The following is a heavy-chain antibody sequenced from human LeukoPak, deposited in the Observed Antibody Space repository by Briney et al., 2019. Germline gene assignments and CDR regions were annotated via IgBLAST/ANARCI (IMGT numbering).Heavy chain of an antibody. CDR2: GVYDGSNQ. V-gene: IGHV3-30-3*01. CDR3: ARELLHTSSFDY. J-gene: IGHJ4*02. CDR1: GFAFGSEA. Sequence: GGSLRLSCAVSGFAFGSEAMSWVRQAPGKGLEWVAVGVYDGSNQYFADSVKGRFSISRDNSKNTLYLQMNSLSYEETAVYYCARELLHTSSFDYWGQGTLVTVSS. D-gene: IGHD6-13*01.